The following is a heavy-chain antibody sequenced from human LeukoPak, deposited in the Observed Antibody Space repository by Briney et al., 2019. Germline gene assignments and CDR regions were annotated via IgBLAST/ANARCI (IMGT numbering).Heavy chain of an antibody. CDR1: GYTFTSYA. V-gene: IGHV1-69*13. Sequence: SVTVSCKASGYTFTSYAISWVRQAPGQGLEWMGGIIPIFGTANYAQKFQGRVTITADESTSTAYMELSSLRSEDTAVYYCAREYGDQHPVFDYWGQGTLVTVSS. CDR2: IIPIFGTA. CDR3: AREYGDQHPVFDY. J-gene: IGHJ4*02. D-gene: IGHD4-17*01.